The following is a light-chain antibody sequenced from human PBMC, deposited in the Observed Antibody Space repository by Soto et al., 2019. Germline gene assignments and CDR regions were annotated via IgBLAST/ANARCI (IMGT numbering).Light chain of an antibody. Sequence: EIVLTQYKGTLSLSPGERATLSCRASQSVSSYLAWYQQKPGQAPRLLIYDASNRATGIPARFSGSGSGTDFTLTISSLEPEDFAVYYCQQRSNWSETFGQGTNVDIK. J-gene: IGKJ1*01. CDR2: DAS. CDR3: QQRSNWSET. V-gene: IGKV3-11*01. CDR1: QSVSSY.